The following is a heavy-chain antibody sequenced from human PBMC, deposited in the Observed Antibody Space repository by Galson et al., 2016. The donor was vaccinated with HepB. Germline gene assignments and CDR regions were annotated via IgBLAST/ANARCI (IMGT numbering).Heavy chain of an antibody. Sequence: SVKVSCKASGYTFTSYAMHWVRQAPGQRLEWMGWINAGNGNTKHSEKFQGRVTITRDTSASTGYMELSSLRSEDTAVYYCATVRGVFYYGMDVWGQGTTVTVSS. CDR1: GYTFTSYA. CDR3: ATVRGVFYYGMDV. CDR2: INAGNGNT. V-gene: IGHV1-3*01. J-gene: IGHJ6*02. D-gene: IGHD3-10*01.